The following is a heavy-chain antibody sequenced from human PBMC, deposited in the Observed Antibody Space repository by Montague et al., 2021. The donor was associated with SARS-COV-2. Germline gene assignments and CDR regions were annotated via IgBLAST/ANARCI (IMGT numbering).Heavy chain of an antibody. V-gene: IGHV4-61*02. CDR3: ASEQIVVVPAAPYYYYGMDV. D-gene: IGHD2-2*01. CDR1: GGSISSGSYY. CDR2: IYTSGGT. J-gene: IGHJ6*02. Sequence: TLSLTCTVSGGSISSGSYYWSWIRQPAGKGLEWIGRIYTSGGTNYNPSLKSRATISVDTSKNQFSLKLSSVTAVDTAVYYCASEQIVVVPAAPYYYYGMDVWGQGTTVTVSS.